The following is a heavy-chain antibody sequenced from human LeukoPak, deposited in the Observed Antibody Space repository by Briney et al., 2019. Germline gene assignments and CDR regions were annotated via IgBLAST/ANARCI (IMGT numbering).Heavy chain of an antibody. V-gene: IGHV7-4-1*02. CDR2: INTNTGNP. CDR3: ARVAFGLTTVRGVPDY. D-gene: IGHD3-10*01. Sequence: ASVKVSCKASGYTFTSYAMNWVRQAPGQGLEWMGWINTNTGNPTYAQGFTGRFVFSLDTSVSTAYLQISSLKAEDTAVYYCARVAFGLTTVRGVPDYWGQGTLVTVSS. CDR1: GYTFTSYA. J-gene: IGHJ4*01.